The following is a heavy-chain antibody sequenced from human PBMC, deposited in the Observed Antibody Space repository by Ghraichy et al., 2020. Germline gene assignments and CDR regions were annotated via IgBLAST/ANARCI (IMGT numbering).Heavy chain of an antibody. D-gene: IGHD6-6*01. J-gene: IGHJ4*02. CDR3: AFIFRARSPDY. V-gene: IGHV3-48*01. CDR1: GFTFSSYS. CDR2: ISSSSSTI. Sequence: GGSLRLSCAASGFTFSSYSMNWVRQAPGKGLEWVSYISSSSSTIYYADSVKGRFTISRDNAKNSLYLQMNSLRAEDTAVYYCAFIFRARSPDYWGQGTLVTVSS.